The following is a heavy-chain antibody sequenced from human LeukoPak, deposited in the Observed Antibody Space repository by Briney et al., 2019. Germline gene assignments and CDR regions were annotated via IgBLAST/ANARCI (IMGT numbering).Heavy chain of an antibody. CDR2: IYSSGNT. V-gene: IGHV4-4*07. Sequence: PSETLSLTCTVSGASISGYFWSWIRQPAGKGLEWIGRIYSSGNTNYNRSLKSRVTMSVDTSKNQLSLKLSSVTAADTAVYYCARDGSGYSGYENFDYWGQGTLVTVSS. CDR1: GASISGYF. CDR3: ARDGSGYSGYENFDY. D-gene: IGHD5-12*01. J-gene: IGHJ4*02.